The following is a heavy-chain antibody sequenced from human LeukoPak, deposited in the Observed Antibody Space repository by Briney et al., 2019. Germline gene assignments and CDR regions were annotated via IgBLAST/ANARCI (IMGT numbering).Heavy chain of an antibody. Sequence: SETLSLTCAVYGGSFSGYYRSWIRQPPGKGLEWIGEINHSGSTNYNPSLKSRVTMSVDASKNQFSLKLSSVTAADTAVYYCARGVFVVVTDYYFDYWGQGSLVTFSS. V-gene: IGHV4-34*01. CDR2: INHSGST. J-gene: IGHJ4*02. D-gene: IGHD2-21*02. CDR3: ARGVFVVVTDYYFDY. CDR1: GGSFSGYY.